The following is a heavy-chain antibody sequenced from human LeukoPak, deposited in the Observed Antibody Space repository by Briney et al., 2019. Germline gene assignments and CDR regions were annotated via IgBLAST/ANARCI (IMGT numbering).Heavy chain of an antibody. CDR1: TYTFTSYG. V-gene: IGHV1-18*01. CDR3: ARANNDFWSGYPIDY. D-gene: IGHD3-3*01. CDR2: ISACNGNT. Sequence: ASVKVSCKASTYTFTSYGISWVRQAPGQGLEWMGWISACNGNTNYAQKLQGRVTMTTDTSTSTAYMELRSLRSDDTAVYYCARANNDFWSGYPIDYWGQGTLVTVSS. J-gene: IGHJ4*02.